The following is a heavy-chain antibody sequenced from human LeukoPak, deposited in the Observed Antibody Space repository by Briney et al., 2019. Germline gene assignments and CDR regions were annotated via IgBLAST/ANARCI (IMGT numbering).Heavy chain of an antibody. V-gene: IGHV3-15*01. Sequence: GGSLRLSCAASGFSFNNAWMSWVRQAPGKGLEWVGRIKSKTHGGTTDYAAPVKGRFTISRDDSKNTLYVQMNSLIPEDTGIYYCAEFNTRDAFEIWGQGTMVTVSS. CDR3: AEFNTRDAFEI. D-gene: IGHD1-26*01. CDR1: GFSFNNAW. CDR2: IKSKTHGGTT. J-gene: IGHJ3*02.